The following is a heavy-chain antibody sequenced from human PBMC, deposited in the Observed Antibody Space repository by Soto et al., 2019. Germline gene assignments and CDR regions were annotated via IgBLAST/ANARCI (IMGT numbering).Heavy chain of an antibody. D-gene: IGHD6-13*01. CDR3: ARDQIGITTAGGGRIDH. J-gene: IGHJ4*02. CDR2: IWYDGSNK. V-gene: IGHV3-33*01. Sequence: GGSLRLSCAASGFTFSSYGMHWVRQAPGKGLEWVAVIWYDGSNKYYADSVKGRFTISRDNSKNTLYLQMNSLRAEDTAVYYCARDQIGITTAGGGRIDHWGQGTLVTVSS. CDR1: GFTFSSYG.